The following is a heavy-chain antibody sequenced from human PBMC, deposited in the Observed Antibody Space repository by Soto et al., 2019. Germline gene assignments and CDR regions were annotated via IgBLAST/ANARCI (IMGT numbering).Heavy chain of an antibody. J-gene: IGHJ4*02. CDR1: GFTFSRYD. V-gene: IGHV3-23*01. CDR2: IRASGGST. Sequence: EVQLLESGGGFVQPGGSLRLSCVASGFTFSRYDMSWVRQTPGRGLEWVSTIRASGGSTYYADSVKGRFTVSRDNSKNTLYLQMNSLRAEDTAIYYCVKGNTERGGGRGTLVTVSS. CDR3: VKGNTERG. D-gene: IGHD4-17*01.